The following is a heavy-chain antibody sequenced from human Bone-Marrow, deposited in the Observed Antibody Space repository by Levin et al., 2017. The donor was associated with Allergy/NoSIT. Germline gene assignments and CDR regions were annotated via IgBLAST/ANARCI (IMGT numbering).Heavy chain of an antibody. J-gene: IGHJ6*02. CDR2: IYHSGRT. CDR1: GGSISSSNW. CDR3: ASFRFGTEKYDYDYWMDV. V-gene: IGHV4-4*02. D-gene: IGHD3-10*01. Sequence: SETLSLTCAVSGGSISSSNWWSWVRQPPGNGLEWIWDIYHSGRTNYNPSLKSRVTISVDKSKNQFSLKLSSVTAADTAVYYCASFRFGTEKYDYDYWMDVWGQGTTVNVSS.